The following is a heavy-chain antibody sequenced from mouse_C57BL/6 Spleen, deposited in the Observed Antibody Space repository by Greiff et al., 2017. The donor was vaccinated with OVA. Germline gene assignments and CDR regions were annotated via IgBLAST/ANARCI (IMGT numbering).Heavy chain of an antibody. V-gene: IGHV1-55*01. CDR3: ARGGDYFDY. J-gene: IGHJ2*01. CDR1: GYTFTSYW. Sequence: QVQLQQSGAELVKPGASVKMSCKASGYTFTSYWITWVKQRPGQGLEWIGDIYPGSGSTNYNEKFKSKATLTVDTSSSTAYMQLSSRTSEDAAVYYCARGGDYFDYWGQGTTLTVSS. CDR2: IYPGSGST.